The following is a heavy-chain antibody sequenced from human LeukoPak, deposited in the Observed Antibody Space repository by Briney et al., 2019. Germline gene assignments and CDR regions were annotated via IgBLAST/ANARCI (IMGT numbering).Heavy chain of an antibody. CDR1: GGSFSGYY. CDR3: ARDKGNYDGFDP. J-gene: IGHJ5*02. V-gene: IGHV4-34*11. CDR2: IYYSGST. Sequence: PSETLSLTCAVYGGSFSGYYWSWIRQPPGKGLEWIGTIYYSGSTYYNPSLKSRVTISVDTSKNQFSLKLSSVTAADTAVYYCARDKGNYDGFDPWGQGTLVTVSS. D-gene: IGHD1-7*01.